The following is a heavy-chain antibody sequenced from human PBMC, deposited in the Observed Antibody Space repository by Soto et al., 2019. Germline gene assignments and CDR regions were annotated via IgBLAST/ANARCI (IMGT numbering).Heavy chain of an antibody. CDR2: ISWNSGSI. J-gene: IGHJ3*01. CDR3: AKSVVAALRRDAFDV. CDR1: GFTVGEYA. Sequence: EVQLVESGGGLVQPGRSLRLSCAASGFTVGEYAMHWVRQAPGKGLEWVSGISWNSGSIGYADSVKGRFTSSRDNAKNSLYLQMNSPRAEDTALYYCAKSVVAALRRDAFDVWGQGTMVTVSS. D-gene: IGHD2-15*01. V-gene: IGHV3-9*01.